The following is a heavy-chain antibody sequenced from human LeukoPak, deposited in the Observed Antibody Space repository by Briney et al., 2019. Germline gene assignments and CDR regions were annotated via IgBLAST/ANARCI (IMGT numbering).Heavy chain of an antibody. Sequence: ASVKVSCKASGYTFTGYCMHWVRQAPGQGLEWMGIINPSGGSPSYAQKFQGRVTMTRDTSTSTVYMELSSLRSEDTAVYYCAREIGPRQLHLWGSAFDYWGQGTLVTVSS. J-gene: IGHJ4*02. V-gene: IGHV1-46*01. D-gene: IGHD5-18*01. CDR2: INPSGGSP. CDR3: AREIGPRQLHLWGSAFDY. CDR1: GYTFTGYC.